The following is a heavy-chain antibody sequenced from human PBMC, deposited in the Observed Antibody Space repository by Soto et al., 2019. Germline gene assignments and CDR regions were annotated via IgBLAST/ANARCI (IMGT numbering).Heavy chain of an antibody. CDR2: INAGNGNT. CDR1: GYTFTSYA. D-gene: IGHD4-17*01. CDR3: ARDYADYVGNY. J-gene: IGHJ4*02. Sequence: QVQLVQSGAEVKKPGASVKVSCKASGYTFTSYAMHWVRQAPGQRLERMGWINAGNGNTKYSQKFQRRVTITRDTSASTAYKELSSLRSEDTAVYYCARDYADYVGNYWGQGTLVTVSS. V-gene: IGHV1-3*01.